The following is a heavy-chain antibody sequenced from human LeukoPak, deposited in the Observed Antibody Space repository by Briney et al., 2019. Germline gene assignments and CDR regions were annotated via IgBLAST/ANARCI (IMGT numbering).Heavy chain of an antibody. D-gene: IGHD4-17*01. CDR3: ASTSPDYGGPIDFDY. CDR1: GYTFTSYG. Sequence: ASVKVSCKASGYTFTSYGISWVRQAPGQGLEWMGWISAYNGNTNYAQKLQGRVTMTTDTSTSTAYMELRSLRSDDTAVYYCASTSPDYGGPIDFDYWGQGTLVTVSS. V-gene: IGHV1-18*01. CDR2: ISAYNGNT. J-gene: IGHJ4*02.